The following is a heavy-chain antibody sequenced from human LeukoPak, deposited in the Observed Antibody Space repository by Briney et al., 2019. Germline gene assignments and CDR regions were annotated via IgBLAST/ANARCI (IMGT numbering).Heavy chain of an antibody. CDR1: GFTFSSYW. D-gene: IGHD3-22*01. Sequence: PGGSLRLSCAASGFTFSSYWMSWVRQAPGKGLEWVANIKQDGSEKYYVDSVKGRFTISRDNAKNSLYLQMNSLRAEDTAVYYCARDWTTYYYDSSGYSFDYWGQGTLVTVSS. V-gene: IGHV3-7*01. J-gene: IGHJ4*02. CDR3: ARDWTTYYYDSSGYSFDY. CDR2: IKQDGSEK.